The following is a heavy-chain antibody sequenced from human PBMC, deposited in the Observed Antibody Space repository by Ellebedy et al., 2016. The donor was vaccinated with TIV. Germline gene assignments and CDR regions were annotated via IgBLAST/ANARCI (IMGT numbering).Heavy chain of an antibody. CDR3: ARGRFYYYGSGHYYYGMDV. J-gene: IGHJ6*02. V-gene: IGHV4-59*01. CDR2: IYYSGST. Sequence: SETLSLTCTVSGGSISSYYWSWIRQPPGKGLEWIGYIYYSGSTNYNPSLKSRVTISIDTSKIQFSLKLSSVTAADTAVYYCARGRFYYYGSGHYYYGMDVWGQGTTVTVSS. CDR1: GGSISSYY. D-gene: IGHD3-10*01.